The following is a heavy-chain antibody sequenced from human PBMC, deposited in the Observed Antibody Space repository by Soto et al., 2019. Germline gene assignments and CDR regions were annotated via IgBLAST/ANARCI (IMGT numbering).Heavy chain of an antibody. Sequence: GGSLRLSCAASGFTFSSYAMSWVRQAPGKGLEWVSAISGSGGSTYYADSVKGRFTISRDNSKNTLYLQMNSLRAEDTAVYYCAKVKEYGLGFGELFFDYWGQGTLVTVSS. CDR1: GFTFSSYA. J-gene: IGHJ4*02. CDR3: AKVKEYGLGFGELFFDY. D-gene: IGHD3-10*01. V-gene: IGHV3-23*01. CDR2: ISGSGGST.